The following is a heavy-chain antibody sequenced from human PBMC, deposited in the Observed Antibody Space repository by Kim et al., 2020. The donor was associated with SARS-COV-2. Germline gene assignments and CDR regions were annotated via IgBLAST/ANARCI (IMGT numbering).Heavy chain of an antibody. CDR2: INHSGST. CDR1: GGSFSGYY. D-gene: IGHD3-10*01. J-gene: IGHJ6*01. V-gene: IGHV4-34*01. CDR3: ARGNYYGSGSYYNRLYYYG. Sequence: SETLSLTCAVYGGSFSGYYWSWIRQPPGKGLEWIGEINHSGSTNYNPSLKSRVTISVDTSKNQFSLKLSSVTAADTAVYYCARGNYYGSGSYYNRLYYYG.